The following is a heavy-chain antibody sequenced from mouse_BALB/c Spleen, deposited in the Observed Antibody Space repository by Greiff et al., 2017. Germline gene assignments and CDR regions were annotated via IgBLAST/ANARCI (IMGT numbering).Heavy chain of an antibody. CDR1: GYSITSGYY. D-gene: IGHD2-3*01. CDR2: ISYDGSN. V-gene: IGHV3-6*02. J-gene: IGHJ4*01. CDR3: ARDRVYDGYYEEGAMDY. Sequence: EVKLQESGPGLVKPSQSLSLTCSVTGYSITSGYYWNWIRQFPGNKLEWMGYISYDGSNNYNPSLKNRISITRDTSKNQFFLKLNSVTTEDTATYYCARDRVYDGYYEEGAMDYWGQGTSVTVSS.